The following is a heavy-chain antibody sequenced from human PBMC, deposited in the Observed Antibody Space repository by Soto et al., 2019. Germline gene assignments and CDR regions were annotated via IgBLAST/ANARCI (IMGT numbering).Heavy chain of an antibody. CDR1: GFTFSSYG. CDR2: ISYDGSNK. V-gene: IGHV3-30*03. CDR3: ARADYYDSSGRPRY. J-gene: IGHJ4*02. D-gene: IGHD3-22*01. Sequence: QVQLVESGGGVVQPGRSLRLSCAASGFTFSSYGMHWVRQAPGKGLEWVAVISYDGSNKYYADSVKGRFTISRDNSKNTLYLQMNSLRAEDTDVYYCARADYYDSSGRPRYWGQGTLVTVSS.